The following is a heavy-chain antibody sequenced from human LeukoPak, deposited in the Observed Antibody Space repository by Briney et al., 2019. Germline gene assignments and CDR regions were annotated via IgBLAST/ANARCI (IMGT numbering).Heavy chain of an antibody. CDR1: GFTFNTYW. CDR2: IYSGGST. CDR3: ANGYSSGWYEGLFDY. J-gene: IGHJ4*02. V-gene: IGHV3-66*02. Sequence: GGSLRLSCAASGFTFNTYWMTWVRQAPGKGLEWVSVIYSGGSTYYADSVKGRFTISRDNSKNTLYLQMNSLRAEDTAVYYCANGYSSGWYEGLFDYWGQGTLVTVSS. D-gene: IGHD6-19*01.